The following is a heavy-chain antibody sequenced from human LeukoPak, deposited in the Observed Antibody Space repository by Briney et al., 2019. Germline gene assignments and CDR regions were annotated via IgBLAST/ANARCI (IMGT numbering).Heavy chain of an antibody. V-gene: IGHV3-21*06. Sequence: GRSLRLSCAASGFTFSSYGMNWVRQAPGKGLEWVSSISSSSSYIYYADSVKGRFTIPRDNAKNSLFLQMNNLSPDHTAVYFCARDPYSGNYGNYYYYYMDVWGKGTTVTISS. J-gene: IGHJ6*03. CDR1: GFTFSSYG. D-gene: IGHD1-26*01. CDR2: ISSSSSYI. CDR3: ARDPYSGNYGNYYYYYMDV.